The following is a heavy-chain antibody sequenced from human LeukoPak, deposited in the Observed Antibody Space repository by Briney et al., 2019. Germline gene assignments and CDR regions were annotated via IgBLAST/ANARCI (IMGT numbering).Heavy chain of an antibody. CDR3: ARELGSVSTYRS. Sequence: PSETLSLTCAVYGGSFSGYYWSWIRQPPGKGLEWIGEINHSGSTNYNPSLKSRVTISVDTSKNRFSLKLSSVTAADTAVYYCARELGSVSTYRSWGQGTLVTVSS. V-gene: IGHV4-34*01. D-gene: IGHD2-8*01. J-gene: IGHJ5*02. CDR1: GGSFSGYY. CDR2: INHSGST.